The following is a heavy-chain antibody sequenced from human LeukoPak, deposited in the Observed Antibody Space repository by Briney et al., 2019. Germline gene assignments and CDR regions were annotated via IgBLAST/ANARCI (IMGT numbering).Heavy chain of an antibody. CDR2: IYSGGST. Sequence: GGSLRLSCAASGFTFSSYWMSWVRQAPGKGLEWVSVIYSGGSTYYADSVKGRFTISRDNSKNTLYLQMNSLRDEDTAVYYCARHGGVRPFDYWGQGTLVTVSS. CDR1: GFTFSSYW. CDR3: ARHGGVRPFDY. V-gene: IGHV3-66*04. J-gene: IGHJ4*02. D-gene: IGHD3-3*01.